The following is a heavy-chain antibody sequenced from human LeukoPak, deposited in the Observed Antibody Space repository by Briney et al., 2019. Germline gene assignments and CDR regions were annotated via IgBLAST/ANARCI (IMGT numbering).Heavy chain of an antibody. Sequence: ASVKVSCKASGYTFTGYYMHWVRQAPGQGLEWMGWINPNSGGTNYAQKFEGRVTMTRDTSISTAYMELSRLRSDDTAVYYCARDLLYSSSFWNWFAPWGQGTLVTVSS. CDR2: INPNSGGT. CDR3: ARDLLYSSSFWNWFAP. CDR1: GYTFTGYY. D-gene: IGHD6-6*01. V-gene: IGHV1-2*02. J-gene: IGHJ5*02.